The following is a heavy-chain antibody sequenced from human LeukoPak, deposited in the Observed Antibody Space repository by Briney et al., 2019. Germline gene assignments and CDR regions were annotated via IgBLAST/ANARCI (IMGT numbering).Heavy chain of an antibody. D-gene: IGHD6-13*01. CDR1: GGSISSYY. CDR2: IYTSGST. V-gene: IGHV4-4*07. CDR3: AGGLSSSWYYFDY. J-gene: IGHJ4*02. Sequence: SETLSLTCTVFGGSISSYYWSWIRQPAGKGLEWIGRIYTSGSTYYNPSLKSRVTISADTSKNQFSLKLSSVTAADTAVYYCAGGLSSSWYYFDYWGQGTLVTVSS.